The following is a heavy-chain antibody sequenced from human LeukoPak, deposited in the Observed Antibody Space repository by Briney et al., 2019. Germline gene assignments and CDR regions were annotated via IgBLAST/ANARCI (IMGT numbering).Heavy chain of an antibody. Sequence: GGSLRLSCAASGFTFSSYWMSWVRQAPGKGLEWVANIKQDGSEKYYVDSVKGRFTISRDNAKNSLYLQMNSLRAEDTAVYYCAKEVSGALGYFDYWGQGTLVTVSS. D-gene: IGHD7-27*01. CDR3: AKEVSGALGYFDY. CDR1: GFTFSSYW. V-gene: IGHV3-7*01. J-gene: IGHJ4*02. CDR2: IKQDGSEK.